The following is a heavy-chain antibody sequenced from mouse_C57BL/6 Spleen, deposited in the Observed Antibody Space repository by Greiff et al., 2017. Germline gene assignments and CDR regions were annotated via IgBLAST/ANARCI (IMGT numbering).Heavy chain of an antibody. CDR2: INPYNGDT. CDR3: ARIYYDYDYDLDY. Sequence: EVQLQESGPELVKPGASVKISCKASGYSFTGYFMNWVMQSHGKSLEWIGRINPYNGDTFYNQKFKGKATLTVDKSSSTAHMRLRSLPSEDSAVYYCARIYYDYDYDLDYWGQGTTLTVSS. CDR1: GYSFTGYF. V-gene: IGHV1-20*02. D-gene: IGHD2-4*01. J-gene: IGHJ2*01.